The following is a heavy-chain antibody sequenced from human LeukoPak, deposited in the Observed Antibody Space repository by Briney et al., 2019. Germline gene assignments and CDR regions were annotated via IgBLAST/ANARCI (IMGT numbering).Heavy chain of an antibody. J-gene: IGHJ4*02. Sequence: GGSLRVSCAALGFTFKNYEMSWVRQARGKGLEWISHISNSGATIYYADSVKGRFTISRDNAKNSLYLQMNSLRADDTAVYYCARGPYCSGGSCYSGHFGLFDHWGQGALVTVSS. CDR3: ARGPYCSGGSCYSGHFGLFDH. CDR2: ISNSGATI. V-gene: IGHV3-48*03. D-gene: IGHD2-15*01. CDR1: GFTFKNYE.